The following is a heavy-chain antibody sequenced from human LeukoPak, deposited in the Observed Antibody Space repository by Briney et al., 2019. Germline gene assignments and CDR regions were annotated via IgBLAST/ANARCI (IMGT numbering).Heavy chain of an antibody. D-gene: IGHD3-22*01. V-gene: IGHV4-34*01. Sequence: PSETLSLTCAVYGGSFSGYYWSWIRQPPGKGLEWIGEINHSGSTNYNPSLKSRVTISVDTSKNQFSLKLSSVTAADTAVYYCARQRHSSGYYGCYYYYMDVWGKGTTVTVSS. CDR2: INHSGST. CDR3: ARQRHSSGYYGCYYYYMDV. CDR1: GGSFSGYY. J-gene: IGHJ6*03.